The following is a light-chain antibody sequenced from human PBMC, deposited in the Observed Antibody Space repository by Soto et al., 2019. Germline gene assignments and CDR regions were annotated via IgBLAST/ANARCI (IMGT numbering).Light chain of an antibody. V-gene: IGLV2-14*02. Sequence: QSVLTQPASVSGSPGQSITISCTGSSSDIGGYNLVSWYQQHPGKAPKLMIFEATKRPSGVSNRFSGSKSGNTASLTISGLQAEDEADYYCSSYTSSSTLVFGTGTKLTVL. J-gene: IGLJ1*01. CDR3: SSYTSSSTLV. CDR1: SSDIGGYNL. CDR2: EAT.